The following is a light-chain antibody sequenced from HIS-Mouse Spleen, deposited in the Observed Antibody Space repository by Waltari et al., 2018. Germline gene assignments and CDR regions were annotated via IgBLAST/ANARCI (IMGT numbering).Light chain of an antibody. J-gene: IGLJ2*01. Sequence: QSALTQPASVSGSPGQSITISCTGTSSDVGGSNYVSWYQQHPGKAPKLMIYDVSNRPSGVSNRFSGSKSGNTASLTISGLQAEDEADYYCSSYTSSSFNVVFGGRTKLTVL. CDR3: SSYTSSSFNVV. CDR1: SSDVGGSNY. CDR2: DVS. V-gene: IGLV2-14*03.